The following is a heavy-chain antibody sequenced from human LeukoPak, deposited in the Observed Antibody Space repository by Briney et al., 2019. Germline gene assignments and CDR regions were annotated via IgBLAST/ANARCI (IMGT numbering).Heavy chain of an antibody. CDR2: IYHSGST. CDR1: GGSISRGDYY. D-gene: IGHD3-10*01. CDR3: ARVRRFGELYNYYGMDV. J-gene: IGHJ6*04. Sequence: PSETLSLTCTVSGGSISRGDYYWSWIRQSPGKGLEWIGYIYHSGSTFYNPSLKSRLTISVDTSKNHFSLKLNSVTAADTAVYYCARVRRFGELYNYYGMDVWGKGTTVTVSS. V-gene: IGHV4-30-4*01.